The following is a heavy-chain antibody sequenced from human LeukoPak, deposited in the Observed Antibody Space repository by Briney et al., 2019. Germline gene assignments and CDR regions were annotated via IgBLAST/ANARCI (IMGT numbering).Heavy chain of an antibody. CDR1: GYSFTNYW. CDR2: IYPGDSDT. Sequence: GESLKISCKGSGYSFTNYWIGWVRQMPGKGVEWMGVIYPGDSDTRYSPSFQGQVTISADKSISTAYLQWSSLKASDIAMYYCARASGIVVVPSAYGGYFDYWGQGTLVTVSS. CDR3: ARASGIVVVPSAYGGYFDY. D-gene: IGHD2-2*01. J-gene: IGHJ4*02. V-gene: IGHV5-51*01.